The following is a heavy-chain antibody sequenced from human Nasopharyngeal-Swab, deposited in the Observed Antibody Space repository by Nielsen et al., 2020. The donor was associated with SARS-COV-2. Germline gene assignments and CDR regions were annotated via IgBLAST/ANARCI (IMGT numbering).Heavy chain of an antibody. CDR1: GFTFSSYA. D-gene: IGHD6-19*01. J-gene: IGHJ1*01. Sequence: GESLKISCAASGFTFSSYAMSWVRQAPGKELEWVSAISGSGGSTYYADSVKGRFTISRDNSKNTLYLQMNSLRAEDTAVYYCAKDQGIAVAGPTRGKYFQHWGQGTLVTVSS. V-gene: IGHV3-23*01. CDR2: ISGSGGST. CDR3: AKDQGIAVAGPTRGKYFQH.